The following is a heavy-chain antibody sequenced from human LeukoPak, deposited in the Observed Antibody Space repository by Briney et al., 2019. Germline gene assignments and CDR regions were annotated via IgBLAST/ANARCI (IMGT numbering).Heavy chain of an antibody. V-gene: IGHV5-51*01. Sequence: GESLKISCKGSAVTFNNYWIGWVRQLPGKGLDWMGIIYPGDSETRYSPSFQGQVTISADKSISTAYLQWSSLKASDTAMYYCARLREYSSGWADFDYWGQGTLVTVSS. CDR1: AVTFNNYW. D-gene: IGHD6-19*01. J-gene: IGHJ4*02. CDR3: ARLREYSSGWADFDY. CDR2: IYPGDSET.